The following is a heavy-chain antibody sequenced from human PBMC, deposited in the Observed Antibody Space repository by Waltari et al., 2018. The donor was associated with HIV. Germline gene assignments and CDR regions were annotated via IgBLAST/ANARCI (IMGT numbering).Heavy chain of an antibody. CDR3: AREGTYGVTARPEKGLDS. V-gene: IGHV4-59*01. CDR2: IYHSGST. CDR1: GGFINNYY. J-gene: IGHJ4*02. Sequence: QVQLQESGPGLVKPSETLSLTCTVSGGFINNYYWNWIRQPPGKGLEWIGYIYHSGSTNYDPSFQSLVTISVDTSRNEFSLKLTSVTAADTAVYYCAREGTYGVTARPEKGLDSWGQGILVSVSS. D-gene: IGHD6-6*01.